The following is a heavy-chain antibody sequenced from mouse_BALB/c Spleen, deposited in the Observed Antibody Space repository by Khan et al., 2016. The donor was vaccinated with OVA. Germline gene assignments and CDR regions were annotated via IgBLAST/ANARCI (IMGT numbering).Heavy chain of an antibody. V-gene: IGHV5-12*02. CDR1: GFTFSDYY. CDR2: LSNRGTTT. D-gene: IGHD2-3*01. CDR3: AREGDDGGLAY. J-gene: IGHJ3*01. Sequence: EVELVESGGGLVQPGGSLKLSCATSGFTFSDYYMYWVRQTPEKRLEWVAYLSNRGTTTYYPDTVRDRFTISRDHAKNTLYLQMSRLESEDTAMYYCAREGDDGGLAYWGQGTLVTVSA.